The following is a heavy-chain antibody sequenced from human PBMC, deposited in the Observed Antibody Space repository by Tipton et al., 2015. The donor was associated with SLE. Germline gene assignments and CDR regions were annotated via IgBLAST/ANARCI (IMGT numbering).Heavy chain of an antibody. V-gene: IGHV4-34*01. D-gene: IGHD3-3*01. CDR1: GGSFSGYY. J-gene: IGHJ3*02. CDR2: INHSGST. Sequence: LRLSCAVYGGSFSGYYWSWIRQPPGKGLEWIGEINHSGSTNYNPSLKSRVTISVDTSKNQFSLKLSSVTAADTAVYYCARYAHYDFWRDAFDIWGQGTMVTVSS. CDR3: ARYAHYDFWRDAFDI.